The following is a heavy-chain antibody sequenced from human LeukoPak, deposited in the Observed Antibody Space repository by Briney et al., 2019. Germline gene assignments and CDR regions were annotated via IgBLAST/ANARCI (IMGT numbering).Heavy chain of an antibody. CDR3: ARGRGSWYGVYFDY. J-gene: IGHJ4*02. D-gene: IGHD6-13*01. CDR1: GYSISSGYY. V-gene: IGHV4-38-2*02. CDR2: IYHSGST. Sequence: SETLSLTCTVSGYSISSGYYWGWIRQPPGKGLEWIGSIYHSGSTYYNPSLKSRVTISVDTSKNQFSLKMSSVTAADTAVYYCARGRGSWYGVYFDYWGQGTLVTVSS.